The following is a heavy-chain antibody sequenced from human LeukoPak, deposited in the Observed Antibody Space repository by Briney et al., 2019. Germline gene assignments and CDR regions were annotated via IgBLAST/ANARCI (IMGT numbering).Heavy chain of an antibody. J-gene: IGHJ4*02. Sequence: GGSLRLSCAASGFTFSSYAMSWVRQAPGRGLEWVSAISGSGGSTYYADSVKGRFTISRDNSRNTLYLQINSLRAEDTAVYYCAKGPKYDFWSGTRDYYFDYWGQGTLVTVPS. V-gene: IGHV3-23*01. CDR3: AKGPKYDFWSGTRDYYFDY. CDR1: GFTFSSYA. CDR2: ISGSGGST. D-gene: IGHD3-3*01.